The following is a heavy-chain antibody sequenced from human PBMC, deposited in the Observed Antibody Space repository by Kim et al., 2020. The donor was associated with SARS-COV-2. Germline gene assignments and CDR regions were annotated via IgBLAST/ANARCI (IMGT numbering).Heavy chain of an antibody. J-gene: IGHJ4*02. V-gene: IGHV3-9*01. CDR1: GFTFDDYD. D-gene: IGHD6-19*01. CDR3: AKDREWLGLDY. CDR2: ISWNSSSI. Sequence: GGSLRLSCAASGFTFDDYDMHWVRQAPGKGLEWVSDISWNSSSIGYADSVKGRFTISRDNAKNSLYLQMNSLRAEDTAVYYCAKDREWLGLDYWGRGNLVTVPS.